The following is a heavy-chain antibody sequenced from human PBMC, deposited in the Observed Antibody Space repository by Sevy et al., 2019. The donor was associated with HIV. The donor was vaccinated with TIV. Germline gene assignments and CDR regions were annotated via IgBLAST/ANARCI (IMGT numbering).Heavy chain of an antibody. CDR2: IYPGDSDT. CDR3: ARLRYYDSSGYYYYFDY. CDR1: GYSFTSYW. D-gene: IGHD3-22*01. V-gene: IGHV5-51*03. J-gene: IGHJ4*02. Sequence: RQRESLKISCKGSGYSFTSYWIGWVRQMPGKGLEWMGIIYPGDSDTRYSPSFQGQVTISADKSISTAYLQWSSLKASDTAMYYCARLRYYDSSGYYYYFDYWGQGTLVTVSS.